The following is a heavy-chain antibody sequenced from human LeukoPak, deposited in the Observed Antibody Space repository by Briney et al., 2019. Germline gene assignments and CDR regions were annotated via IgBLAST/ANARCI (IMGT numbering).Heavy chain of an antibody. Sequence: SETLSLTCAVYGGSFSGYYWSWIRQPPGKGLEWIGEINQSGSTNYNPSLKSRVTISVDTSKNQFSLKLSSVTAADTAVYYCARGRIFGVVIAFTQGPKNKNNFDYWGQGTLVTVSS. CDR3: ARGRIFGVVIAFTQGPKNKNNFDY. J-gene: IGHJ4*02. CDR1: GGSFSGYY. D-gene: IGHD3-3*01. V-gene: IGHV4-34*01. CDR2: INQSGST.